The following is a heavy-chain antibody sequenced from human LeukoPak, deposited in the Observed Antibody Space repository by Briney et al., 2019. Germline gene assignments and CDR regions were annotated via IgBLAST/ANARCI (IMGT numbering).Heavy chain of an antibody. D-gene: IGHD3-10*01. CDR3: ARDHYGSGIYYYYGMDV. V-gene: IGHV6-1*01. Sequence: SQTLSLTCAISGDSVSSNNAAWNWIMQAPSRGLEWLGRTYYRSKWYNDYAVSVKSRITINPDTSKNHLYLQLNSVTPEDTAVYYCARDHYGSGIYYYYGMDVWGQGTTVTVSS. CDR1: GDSVSSNNAA. J-gene: IGHJ6*02. CDR2: TYYRSKWYN.